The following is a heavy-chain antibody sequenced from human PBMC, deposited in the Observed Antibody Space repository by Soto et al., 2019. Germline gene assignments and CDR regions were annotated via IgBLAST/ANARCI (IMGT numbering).Heavy chain of an antibody. CDR2: IDWDDDK. CDR1: GFSLSTSGMC. D-gene: IGHD3-10*01. CDR3: ARINLWFGDPRRGWFDP. Sequence: ESGPTLVNPTQTLTLTCTFSGFSLSTSGMCVSWIRQPPGKALEWLALIDWDDDKYYSTSLKTRLTISKDNSKNQVVLTMTNMDPVDTATYYCARINLWFGDPRRGWFDPWGQGTLVTVSS. J-gene: IGHJ5*02. V-gene: IGHV2-70*01.